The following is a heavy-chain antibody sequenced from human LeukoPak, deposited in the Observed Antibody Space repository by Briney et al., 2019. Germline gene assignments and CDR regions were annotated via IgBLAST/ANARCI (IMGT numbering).Heavy chain of an antibody. J-gene: IGHJ3*02. CDR1: GFTFSSYE. Sequence: PGGSLRLSCAASGFTFSSYEMNWVRQAPGKGLEWVSYISSSGSTIYYADSVKGRFTISRDNAKNSLYLQMNSLRAEDTAVYYCARAGVYSSSSRAFDIWGQGTMVTVSS. CDR3: ARAGVYSSSSRAFDI. V-gene: IGHV3-48*03. CDR2: ISSSGSTI. D-gene: IGHD6-6*01.